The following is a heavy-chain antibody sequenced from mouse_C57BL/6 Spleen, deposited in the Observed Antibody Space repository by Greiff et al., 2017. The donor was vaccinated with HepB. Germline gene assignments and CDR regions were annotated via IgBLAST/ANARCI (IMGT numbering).Heavy chain of an antibody. D-gene: IGHD1-1*01. Sequence: QVQLKQSGPELVKPGASVKISCKASGYAFSSSWMNWVKQRPGKGLEWIGRIYPGDGDTNYNGKFKGKATLTADKSSSTAYMQLSSLTSEDSAVYFCARYYGSSYNYFDYWGQGTTLTVSS. CDR3: ARYYGSSYNYFDY. CDR1: GYAFSSSW. V-gene: IGHV1-82*01. CDR2: IYPGDGDT. J-gene: IGHJ2*01.